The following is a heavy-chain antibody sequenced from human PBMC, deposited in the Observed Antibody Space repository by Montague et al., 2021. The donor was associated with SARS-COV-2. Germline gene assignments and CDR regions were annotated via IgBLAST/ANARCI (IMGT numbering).Heavy chain of an antibody. D-gene: IGHD2-2*01. J-gene: IGHJ6*02. V-gene: IGHV4-59*01. Sequence: SETLSLTCTVAGGSISSYYYCWIWHRQPPGMELIWYGNICESTNSNPSLTSRVTISMDTSKNQISLYLSSVTAAATAAYYCASNLVVHYWYGMDVWVQGTTVTVSS. CDR1: GGSISSYY. CDR2: GNICEST. CDR3: ASNLVVHYWYGMDV.